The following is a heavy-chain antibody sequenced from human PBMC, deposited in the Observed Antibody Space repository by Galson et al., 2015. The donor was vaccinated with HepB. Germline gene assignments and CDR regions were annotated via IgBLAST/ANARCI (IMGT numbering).Heavy chain of an antibody. CDR3: TRIALSGSYWYFDY. J-gene: IGHJ4*02. CDR2: ISTTSDNK. D-gene: IGHD1-26*01. V-gene: IGHV3-48*01. Sequence: SLRLSCAASGFTCSSYTMNWVRQAPGKGLEWISYISTTSDNKFSADSVKGRFIISRDNAKNLLYLQTNSLRAEDTAVYYCTRIALSGSYWYFDYWGQGSLVTVSS. CDR1: GFTCSSYT.